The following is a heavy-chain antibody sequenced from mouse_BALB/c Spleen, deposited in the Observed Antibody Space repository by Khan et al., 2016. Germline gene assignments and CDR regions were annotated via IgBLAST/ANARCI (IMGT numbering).Heavy chain of an antibody. J-gene: IGHJ3*01. CDR2: INPSSDYT. V-gene: IGHV1-4*01. CDR3: AVSPVYYDYGLVY. CDR1: GYTFTNHT. D-gene: IGHD2-4*01. Sequence: QVQLKQSGAELARPGASVRMSCRASGYTFTNHTVHWVKQRPGQGLEWIGYINPSSDYTNYNQMFKDKATLTADTSSSTAYMQLSSLTSEDSAVYYCAVSPVYYDYGLVYWGEGTLVTSSA.